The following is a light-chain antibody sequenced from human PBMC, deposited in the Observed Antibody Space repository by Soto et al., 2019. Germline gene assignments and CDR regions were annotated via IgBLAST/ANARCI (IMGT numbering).Light chain of an antibody. CDR1: QSVSSY. J-gene: IGKJ2*01. CDR2: DAS. V-gene: IGKV3-11*01. Sequence: EIVLTQSPATLSLSPGERATLSCRASQSVSSYLAWYQQKPGQAPRLLIYDASTRATGIPARFRGSGSWTDFTLSISSLEPEDFAVYYCQQRGYTFGQGTKLEIK. CDR3: QQRGYT.